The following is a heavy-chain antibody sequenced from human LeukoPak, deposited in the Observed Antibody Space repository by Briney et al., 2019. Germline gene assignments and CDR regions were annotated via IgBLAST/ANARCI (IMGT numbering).Heavy chain of an antibody. D-gene: IGHD3-3*01. Sequence: GGSLRLSCVASGFTFSSYAMSWVRQAPGKGLEWVAVISYDGSNKYYADSVKGRFTISRDNSKNTLYLQMNSLRAEDTAVYYCAKDRSGYHSFAFDYWGQGTLVTVSS. CDR3: AKDRSGYHSFAFDY. CDR2: ISYDGSNK. CDR1: GFTFSSYA. V-gene: IGHV3-30*18. J-gene: IGHJ4*02.